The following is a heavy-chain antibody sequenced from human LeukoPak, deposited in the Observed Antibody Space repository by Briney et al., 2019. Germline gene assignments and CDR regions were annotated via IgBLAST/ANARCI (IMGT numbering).Heavy chain of an antibody. J-gene: IGHJ4*02. V-gene: IGHV3-7*01. D-gene: IGHD6-13*01. CDR3: ARVGYSSSWSPSDY. CDR2: IKDDGSGK. CDR1: GFTFSNYW. Sequence: GGSLRLSCAASGFTFSNYWMSWVRQAPGKGLEWVANIKDDGSGKYYVDSLKGRFTISRDNAKNSVYLQMNSLRAEDTAVYYCARVGYSSSWSPSDYWGQGALVTVSS.